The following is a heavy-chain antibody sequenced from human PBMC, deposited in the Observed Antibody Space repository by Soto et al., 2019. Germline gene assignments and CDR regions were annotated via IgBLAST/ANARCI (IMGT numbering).Heavy chain of an antibody. CDR1: GDSISGDTYF. J-gene: IGHJ4*02. D-gene: IGHD3-10*01. Sequence: PSETLSLTCTVSGDSISGDTYFWGWIRQPPGKGLEWIGNMFFRGNTYYNPSLKSRVSVVVDTSKNQFSLRLSSMTAADAAVYYCVRNVREFSGPGSYDFFDSWGQGLLVTVSS. CDR3: VRNVREFSGPGSYDFFDS. V-gene: IGHV4-39*01. CDR2: MFFRGNT.